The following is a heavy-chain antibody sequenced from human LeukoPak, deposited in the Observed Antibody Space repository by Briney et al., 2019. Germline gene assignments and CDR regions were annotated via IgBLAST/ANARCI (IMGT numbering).Heavy chain of an antibody. Sequence: GGSLRLSCAASGFTFSSYEMNWVRQAPGKGLEWVSYISSSGTTIYYADSVKGRFTISRDNAKNSLYLQMNSLRAEDTAVHYCARPDGDYYYGSGSYFHYWGQGTLVTVSS. V-gene: IGHV3-48*03. CDR2: ISSSGTTI. J-gene: IGHJ4*02. CDR1: GFTFSSYE. D-gene: IGHD3-10*01. CDR3: ARPDGDYYYGSGSYFHY.